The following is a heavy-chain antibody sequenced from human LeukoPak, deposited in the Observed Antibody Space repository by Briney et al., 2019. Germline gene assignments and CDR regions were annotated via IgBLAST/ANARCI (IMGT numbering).Heavy chain of an antibody. CDR2: ISAYNGNT. CDR1: GYTFTSYG. V-gene: IGHV1-18*01. CDR3: ARAPFMTTVPYYFDY. Sequence: GASVKVSCKASGYTFTSYGISWVRQAPGQGLEWMGWISAYNGNTNYAQKLQGRVTMTTDTSTSTAYMELRSLRSDDTAVYYCARAPFMTTVPYYFDYWGQGTLVTVSS. J-gene: IGHJ4*02. D-gene: IGHD4-17*01.